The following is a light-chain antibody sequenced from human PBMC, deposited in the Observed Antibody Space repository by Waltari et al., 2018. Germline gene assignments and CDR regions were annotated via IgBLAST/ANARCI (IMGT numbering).Light chain of an antibody. CDR1: SGSVSNSYY. CDR2: NTN. J-gene: IGLJ3*02. V-gene: IGLV8-61*01. CDR3: LLFMGNGIWV. Sequence: QTVVTQEPSFSVSPGGTVTLTCGLISGSVSNSYYPSWYQQTPGQAPRTCIYNTNTPSSVVPDRFSGSILGNKAALTITGAQSDDESDYYCLLFMGNGIWVFGGGTKLTVL.